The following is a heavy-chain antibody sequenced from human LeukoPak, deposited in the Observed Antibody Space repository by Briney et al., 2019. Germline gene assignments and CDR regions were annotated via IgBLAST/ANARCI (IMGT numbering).Heavy chain of an antibody. CDR3: ARDNGIAVAGPRFDY. CDR1: GGSISIYY. J-gene: IGHJ4*02. Sequence: SESLSLACTVSGGSISIYYWSWIRQPPGKGLGWMGYIYYSGSTNYNPSLKSRVTISVDATKKQFSLKLSSVTAADPAVYYCARDNGIAVAGPRFDYWGQGTLVTVSS. D-gene: IGHD6-19*01. V-gene: IGHV4-59*01. CDR2: IYYSGST.